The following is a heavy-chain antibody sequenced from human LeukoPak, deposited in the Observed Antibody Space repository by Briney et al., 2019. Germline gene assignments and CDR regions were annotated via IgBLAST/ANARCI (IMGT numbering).Heavy chain of an antibody. Sequence: ASVKVSCKASGYTFTSYDINWVRQATGQGLEWMGWMNPNSGNTGYAQKFQGRVTMTRNTSISTAYMELSSLRSEDTAVYYCARDGYCSSTSCQYYYYYGMDVWGQGTTVTVSS. J-gene: IGHJ6*02. CDR2: MNPNSGNT. CDR3: ARDGYCSSTSCQYYYYYGMDV. V-gene: IGHV1-8*01. CDR1: GYTFTSYD. D-gene: IGHD2-2*01.